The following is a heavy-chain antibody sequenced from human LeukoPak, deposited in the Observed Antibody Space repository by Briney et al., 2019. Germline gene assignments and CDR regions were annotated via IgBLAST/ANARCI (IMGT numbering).Heavy chain of an antibody. Sequence: PGGSLRLSCAASGLTFSGYAMHWVRQAPGKGLEWLAVISYDGKNIYYADSVKGRFTISRDNAKNSLYLQMNSLRAEDTALYYCAKAGGEYWLYNDNWFDPWGQGTLVTVSS. CDR3: AKAGGEYWLYNDNWFDP. V-gene: IGHV3-30*04. J-gene: IGHJ5*02. CDR2: ISYDGKNI. CDR1: GLTFSGYA. D-gene: IGHD3-16*01.